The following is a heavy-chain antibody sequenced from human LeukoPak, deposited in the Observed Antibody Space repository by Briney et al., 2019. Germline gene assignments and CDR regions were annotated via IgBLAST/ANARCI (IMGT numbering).Heavy chain of an antibody. J-gene: IGHJ5*02. D-gene: IGHD2-21*02. V-gene: IGHV4-38-2*02. CDR1: GYSISSGYY. Sequence: ASETLSLTCTVSGYSISSGYYWGWIRQPPGKGLEWIGSIYHSGSTYYNPSLKSRVTISVDTSKNQFSLKLSSVTAADTAVYYCARDLGVVVTAPQSGWFDPWGQGTLVTVSS. CDR2: IYHSGST. CDR3: ARDLGVVVTAPQSGWFDP.